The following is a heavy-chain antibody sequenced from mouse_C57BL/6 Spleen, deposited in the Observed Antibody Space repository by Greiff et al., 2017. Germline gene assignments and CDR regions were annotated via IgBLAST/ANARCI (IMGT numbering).Heavy chain of an antibody. CDR2: INPGNGDT. D-gene: IGHD2-4*01. CDR1: GYTFTSYW. CDR3: ARDDYDCDY. J-gene: IGHJ2*01. Sequence: QVQLQQPGAELVKPGASVKLSCTASGYTFTSYWMHWVKQRPGQGLEWIGNINPGNGDTNYNEKFKGKATMTVDKSSNTAYLQLSSLTSEDTAVYYCARDDYDCDYWGKGTTLTVSS. V-gene: IGHV1-53*01.